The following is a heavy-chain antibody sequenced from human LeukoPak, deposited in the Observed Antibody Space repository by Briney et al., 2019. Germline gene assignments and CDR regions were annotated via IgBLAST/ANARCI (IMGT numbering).Heavy chain of an antibody. CDR2: IYYSGST. J-gene: IGHJ3*02. D-gene: IGHD3-10*01. V-gene: IGHV4-59*01. Sequence: SETLSLTCTVSGGSISSYYWSWIRQPPGKGLEWIGYIYYSGSTNYNPSLKSRVTISVDTSKNQFSLKLSSVTAADTAVYYCASTSNYYGSGRAFDIWGQGTMVTVSS. CDR3: ASTSNYYGSGRAFDI. CDR1: GGSISSYY.